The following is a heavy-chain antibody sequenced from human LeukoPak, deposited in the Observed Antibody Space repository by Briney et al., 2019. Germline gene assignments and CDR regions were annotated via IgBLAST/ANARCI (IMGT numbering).Heavy chain of an antibody. D-gene: IGHD2-2*01. CDR2: IYSDGST. Sequence: PGGSLRLSCAASGSTVSSSYMSWVRQAPGKGLEWVSIIYSDGSTNYADSVKGRFTISRDSSKNTLYLQMNSLRAEDTAVYYCAREGYCTTTSCSVWGQGTLVTVSS. V-gene: IGHV3-53*01. J-gene: IGHJ4*02. CDR1: GSTVSSSY. CDR3: AREGYCTTTSCSV.